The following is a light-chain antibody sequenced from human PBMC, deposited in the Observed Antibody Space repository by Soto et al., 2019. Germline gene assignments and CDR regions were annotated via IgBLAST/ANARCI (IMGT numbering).Light chain of an antibody. CDR1: QPVSSN. V-gene: IGKV3D-15*01. Sequence: ELVLTQSPGTLSLSPGESAALSCRASQPVSSNFLAWYQQKPGQAPRLLIYGVSSRASGIPDRFSGSGSGTEFTLTISSLQSEDFAVYYCQQYNNWPQTFGQGTKVDIK. J-gene: IGKJ1*01. CDR2: GVS. CDR3: QQYNNWPQT.